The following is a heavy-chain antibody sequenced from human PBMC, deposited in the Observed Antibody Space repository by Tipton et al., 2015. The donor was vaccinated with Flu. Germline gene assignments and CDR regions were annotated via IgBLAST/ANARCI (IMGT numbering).Heavy chain of an antibody. J-gene: IGHJ4*02. CDR3: ARARGYSSSWAPLGY. D-gene: IGHD6-13*01. V-gene: IGHV3-33*01. CDR1: GFTFSSYG. Sequence: SLRLSCAASGFTFSSYGMHWVRQAPGKGLEWVAVIWYDGSNKYYADSVKGRFTISRDNSKNTLYLQMNSLRAEDTAVYYCARARGYSSSWAPLGYWGQGTLVTVSS. CDR2: IWYDGSNK.